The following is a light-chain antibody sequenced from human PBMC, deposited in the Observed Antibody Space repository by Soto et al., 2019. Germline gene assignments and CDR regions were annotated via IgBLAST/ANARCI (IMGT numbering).Light chain of an antibody. CDR2: GNS. V-gene: IGLV1-40*01. Sequence: QSVLTQPPSVSGAPGQRVTISCTGSSSNIGAGYDVHWYQQLPGTAPKLLIYGNSNRPSGVPDRFSGSKSGTSASLAITGLQAEDEADYYCQSYESSLSGNVVFGRGTKLTVL. CDR3: QSYESSLSGNVV. J-gene: IGLJ2*01. CDR1: SSNIGAGYD.